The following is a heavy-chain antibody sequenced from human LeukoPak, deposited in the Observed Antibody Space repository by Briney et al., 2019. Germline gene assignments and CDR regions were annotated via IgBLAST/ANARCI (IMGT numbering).Heavy chain of an antibody. V-gene: IGHV3-23*01. CDR3: AKEGHNGSFDFDY. Sequence: GGSLRLSCAASGFTFNNYAMNWVRQAPGKGLECVSHISSSGDTTFYADSVKGRFTISRDNSKNTLYLQLNSLRADDTAVYYCAKEGHNGSFDFDYWGQGPLVTVSS. D-gene: IGHD3-10*01. J-gene: IGHJ4*02. CDR2: ISSSGDTT. CDR1: GFTFNNYA.